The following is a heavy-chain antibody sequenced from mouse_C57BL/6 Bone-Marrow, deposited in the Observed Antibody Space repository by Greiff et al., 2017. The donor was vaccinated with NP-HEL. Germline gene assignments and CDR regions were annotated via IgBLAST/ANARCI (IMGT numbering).Heavy chain of an antibody. V-gene: IGHV14-1*01. Sequence: EVQLQQSGAELVRPGASVKLSCTASGFNIKDYYMHWVKQRPEQGLEWIGRIDPEDGDTEYAPKFQGKATMTADTSSNTAYLQLSSLTSEDTAVYYCTPYGNYYAVYWYFDVWGTGTTVTVSA. J-gene: IGHJ1*03. CDR2: IDPEDGDT. CDR3: TPYGNYYAVYWYFDV. CDR1: GFNIKDYY. D-gene: IGHD2-1*01.